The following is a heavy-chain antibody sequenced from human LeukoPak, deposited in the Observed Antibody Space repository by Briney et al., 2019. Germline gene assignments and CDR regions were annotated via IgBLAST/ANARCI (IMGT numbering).Heavy chain of an antibody. Sequence: GGSLRLSCAASGFTFSSYWMHWVRQAPGKGLVWVSHINSDGRSTSSADSVKGRFTISRDNAKNTLYLQMNSLRTEDTAVYYCARDQLYCSGGICYFDYWGQGVLVTVSS. CDR2: INSDGRST. J-gene: IGHJ4*02. D-gene: IGHD2-15*01. CDR3: ARDQLYCSGGICYFDY. CDR1: GFTFSSYW. V-gene: IGHV3-74*01.